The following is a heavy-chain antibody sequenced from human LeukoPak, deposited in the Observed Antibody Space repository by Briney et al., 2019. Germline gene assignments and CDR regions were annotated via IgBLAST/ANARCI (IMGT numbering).Heavy chain of an antibody. V-gene: IGHV3-30-3*01. CDR2: ISKDGSDK. CDR3: ARDYWWNYDY. Sequence: GGSLRLSCAASGFTFSDYAMHWVRKAPGKGLEWVAVISKDGSDKYYPGSVRGRFTISRDNSKNTIYLQMDSLRAEDTAIYYCARDYWWNYDYWGQGTLVTVSS. CDR1: GFTFSDYA. D-gene: IGHD1-7*01. J-gene: IGHJ4*02.